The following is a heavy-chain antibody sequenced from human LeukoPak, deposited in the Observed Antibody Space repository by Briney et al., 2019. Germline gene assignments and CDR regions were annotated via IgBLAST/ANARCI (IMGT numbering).Heavy chain of an antibody. CDR2: INHSGST. Sequence: SETLSLTCAVYGGSFSGYYLSWIRLPLGKGLEWIGEINHSGSTNYNPSLKSRITISVDTSKNQFSLKLNSVTAADTAVYHCARGGYCSGGNCYDPTGFDPWGQGTLVTVSS. D-gene: IGHD2-15*01. CDR1: GGSFSGYY. V-gene: IGHV4-34*01. J-gene: IGHJ5*02. CDR3: ARGGYCSGGNCYDPTGFDP.